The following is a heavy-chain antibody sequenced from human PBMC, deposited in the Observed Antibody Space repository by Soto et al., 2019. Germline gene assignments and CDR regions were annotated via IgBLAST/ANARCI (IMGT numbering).Heavy chain of an antibody. CDR2: IYPGDSDA. CDR3: ARRGDSGSFPDY. CDR1: GYSFINYW. D-gene: IGHD3-10*01. J-gene: IGHJ4*02. V-gene: IGHV5-51*03. Sequence: EVQLVQSGAEEKKPGEPLQISCKASGYSFINYWIGWVRQMPGRGLEWMGFIYPGDSDAKYSPSFQGQVTISADESFTTAYLQWTSLRTSDTAIYYCARRGDSGSFPDYWGQGTLVTVSS.